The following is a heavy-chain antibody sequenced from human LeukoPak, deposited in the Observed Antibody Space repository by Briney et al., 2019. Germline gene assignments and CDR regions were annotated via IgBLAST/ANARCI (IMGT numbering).Heavy chain of an antibody. V-gene: IGHV3-30-3*01. CDR2: ISYDGSNK. Sequence: GGSLRLSCAASGFTFGSYAMHWVRQAPGKGLEWVAVISYDGSNKYYADSVKGRFTISRDNSKNTLYLQMNSLRAEDTAVYYCAREGGSYQEFDYWGQGTLVTVSS. CDR1: GFTFGSYA. CDR3: AREGGSYQEFDY. D-gene: IGHD1-26*01. J-gene: IGHJ4*02.